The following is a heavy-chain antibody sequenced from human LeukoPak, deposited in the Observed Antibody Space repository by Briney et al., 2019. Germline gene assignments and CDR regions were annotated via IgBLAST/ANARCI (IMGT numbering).Heavy chain of an antibody. CDR3: ARESSSAFDI. V-gene: IGHV4-39*07. Sequence: SETLSLTCTVSGGSISSSSYYWGWIRQPPGTGLEWIGTIYYSGSTYYNPSLKSRVTISVDTSKNQFSLKLSSVTAADTAVYYCARESSSAFDIWGQGTMVTVSS. D-gene: IGHD2-2*01. CDR2: IYYSGST. CDR1: GGSISSSSYY. J-gene: IGHJ3*02.